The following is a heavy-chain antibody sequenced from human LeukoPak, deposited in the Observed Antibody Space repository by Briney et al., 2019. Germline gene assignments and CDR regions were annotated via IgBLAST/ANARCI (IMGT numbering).Heavy chain of an antibody. CDR2: IYTSGST. J-gene: IGHJ4*02. CDR3: ARADSDYDSSGYYSRWAYYFDY. D-gene: IGHD3-22*01. CDR1: GGSISSYY. V-gene: IGHV4-4*07. Sequence: SETLSLTCTVSGGSISSYYWSWIWQPAGKGLEWIGRIYTSGSTNYNPSLKSRVTMSVDTPKNQFSLKLSSVTAADTAVYYCARADSDYDSSGYYSRWAYYFDYWGQGTLVTVSS.